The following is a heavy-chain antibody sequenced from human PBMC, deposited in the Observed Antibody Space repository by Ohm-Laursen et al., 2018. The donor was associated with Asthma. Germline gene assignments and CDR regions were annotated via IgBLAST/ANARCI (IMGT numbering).Heavy chain of an antibody. CDR1: GFIFSDYY. D-gene: IGHD1-26*01. Sequence: SLRLSCAASGFIFSDYYMSWIRQAPGKGLEWVSYISGSGDYTNYADSVKGRFTVSRDNSKNTLYLQMNSLRAEDTAVYYCAKGSKVGATPDAFDIWGQGTMVTVS. J-gene: IGHJ3*02. CDR3: AKGSKVGATPDAFDI. CDR2: ISGSGDYT. V-gene: IGHV3-11*06.